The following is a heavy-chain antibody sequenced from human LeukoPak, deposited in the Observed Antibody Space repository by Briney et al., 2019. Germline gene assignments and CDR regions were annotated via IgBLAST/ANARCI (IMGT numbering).Heavy chain of an antibody. CDR2: IYHSGST. CDR1: DYSISGGYY. V-gene: IGHV4-38-2*01. Sequence: SETLSLTCAVSDYSISGGYYWGWIRQPPEKGLEWIGSIYHSGSTYYNPSLKSRVTISVDTSKNQFSLKLSSVTAADTAVYYCAREDSGDTNFDYWGQGTLVTVSS. CDR3: AREDSGDTNFDY. D-gene: IGHD2-15*01. J-gene: IGHJ4*02.